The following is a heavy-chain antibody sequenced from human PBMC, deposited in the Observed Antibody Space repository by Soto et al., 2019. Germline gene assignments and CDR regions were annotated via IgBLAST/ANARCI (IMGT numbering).Heavy chain of an antibody. CDR2: IIPIFGTT. Sequence: QVQLVQSGAEVKKPGSSVKVSCKASGGTFSSYAISWVRQAPGQGPEWMGGIIPIFGTTNYAQKLQSRVTITADKSTSTAYMELSSLRSEDTAVYYCARGTPRGYSGYDHDAFDIWGQGTMVTVSS. V-gene: IGHV1-69*06. J-gene: IGHJ3*02. D-gene: IGHD5-12*01. CDR1: GGTFSSYA. CDR3: ARGTPRGYSGYDHDAFDI.